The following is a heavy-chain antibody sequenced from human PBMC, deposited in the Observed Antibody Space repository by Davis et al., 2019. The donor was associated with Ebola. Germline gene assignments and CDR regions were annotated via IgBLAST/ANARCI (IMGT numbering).Heavy chain of an antibody. CDR1: GFTFSGSA. D-gene: IGHD6-19*01. Sequence: AASVKVSCKASGFTFSGSAMQWVRQARGQGLEWMGWIVLGSGNTNYAQKFQGRVTMTRDTSTSTVYMELSSLRSEDTAVYYCARGSGWYNFDYWGQGTLVTVSS. CDR2: IVLGSGNT. CDR3: ARGSGWYNFDY. V-gene: IGHV1-58*02. J-gene: IGHJ4*02.